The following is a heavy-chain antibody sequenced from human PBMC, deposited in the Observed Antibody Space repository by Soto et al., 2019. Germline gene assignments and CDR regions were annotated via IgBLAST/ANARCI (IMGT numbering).Heavy chain of an antibody. V-gene: IGHV4-59*08. J-gene: IGHJ4*02. Sequence: QVQLQESGPGLVRPSETLSLNCNVSGGHLSGYYWSWIRQAPGAGLEWIGYVYYSGSTKYNPSLRPRATISMDRPKNQFSLELTSVTAADTATYFCAGTRFSSSGPTLGQFDYWGQGAQVAVSS. CDR1: GGHLSGYY. D-gene: IGHD6-19*01. CDR2: VYYSGST. CDR3: AGTRFSSSGPTLGQFDY.